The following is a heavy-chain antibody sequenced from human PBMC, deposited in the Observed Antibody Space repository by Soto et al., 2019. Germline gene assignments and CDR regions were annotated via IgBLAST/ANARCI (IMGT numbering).Heavy chain of an antibody. CDR1: GGSFSGYY. Sequence: SETLSLTCAVYGGSFSGYYWSWIRQPPGKGLEWIGEINHSGSTNYNPSLKSRVTISVDTSKNQFSLKLSSVTAADTAVYYCARGAGFIAARPRGWFDPWGQGTLVTVSS. CDR3: ARGAGFIAARPRGWFDP. D-gene: IGHD6-6*01. J-gene: IGHJ5*02. CDR2: INHSGST. V-gene: IGHV4-34*01.